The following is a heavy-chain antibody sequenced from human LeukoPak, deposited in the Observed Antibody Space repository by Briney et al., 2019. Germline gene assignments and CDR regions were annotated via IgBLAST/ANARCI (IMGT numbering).Heavy chain of an antibody. CDR1: GGSFSGYY. Sequence: PSETLSLTCAVYGGSFSGYYWSWIRQPPGKGLEWIGEINHSGSTNYNPSPKSRVTISVDTSKNQFSLKLSSVTAADTAVYYCARVGYYDSSGYSHFDYWGQGTLVTVSS. CDR3: ARVGYYDSSGYSHFDY. D-gene: IGHD3-22*01. V-gene: IGHV4-34*01. J-gene: IGHJ4*02. CDR2: INHSGST.